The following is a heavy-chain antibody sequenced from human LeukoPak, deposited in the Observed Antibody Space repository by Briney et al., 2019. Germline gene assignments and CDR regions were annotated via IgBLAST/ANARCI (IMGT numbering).Heavy chain of an antibody. V-gene: IGHV4-34*04. CDR1: GGPFSGYY. D-gene: IGHD5-18*01. CDR3: ARGRGYNAFDI. Sequence: PSETLSLTCAVYGGPFSGYYWSWLHQPPPKGLEWIGEINHSGRTNHDPSLKSRATISVDTSKNQFSLKLSSVTAADTAVYYCARGRGYNAFDIWGQGTIVTVSS. J-gene: IGHJ3*02. CDR2: INHSGRT.